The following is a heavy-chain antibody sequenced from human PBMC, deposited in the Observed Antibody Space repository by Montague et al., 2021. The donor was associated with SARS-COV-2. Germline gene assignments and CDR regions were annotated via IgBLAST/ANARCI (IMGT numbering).Heavy chain of an antibody. J-gene: IGHJ4*02. CDR3: ARDLGYDYVWGSYRHLDN. CDR2: ISSSSSYI. CDR1: GFTFSSYS. D-gene: IGHD3-16*02. V-gene: IGHV3-21*01. Sequence: SLSLSCAASGFTFSSYSMYWVRQAPGKGLEWVSSISSSSSYIYYADSVKGRFTISRDNAKNSLYLQMNSLRAEDTAVYYCARDLGYDYVWGSYRHLDNWGQGTLVTVSS.